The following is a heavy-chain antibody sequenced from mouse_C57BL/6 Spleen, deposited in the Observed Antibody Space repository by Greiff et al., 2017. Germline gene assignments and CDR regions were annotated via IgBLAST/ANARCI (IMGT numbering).Heavy chain of an antibody. CDR2: INPGSGGT. D-gene: IGHD3-1*01. CDR1: GYAFTNYL. CDR3: ASRATKSPDAMDY. V-gene: IGHV1-54*01. Sequence: VQLQQSGAELVRPGTSVKVSCKASGYAFTNYLIEWVKQRPGQGLEWIGVINPGSGGTNYNEKFKGKATLTADKSSSTAYMQLSSLTSEDSAVYFCASRATKSPDAMDYWGQGTSVTVSS. J-gene: IGHJ4*01.